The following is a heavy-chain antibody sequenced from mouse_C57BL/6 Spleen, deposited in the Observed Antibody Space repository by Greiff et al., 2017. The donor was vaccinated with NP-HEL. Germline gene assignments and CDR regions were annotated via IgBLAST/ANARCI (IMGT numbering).Heavy chain of an antibody. Sequence: EVMLVESGGGLVKPGGSLKLSCAASGFTFSSYAMSWVRQTPEKRLEWVATISDGGSYTYYPDNVKGRFTISRDNAKNNLYLQMSHLKSEDTAMYYCASDLPIYDGCYGDFDVWGPGTTVTVSS. D-gene: IGHD2-3*01. J-gene: IGHJ1*01. CDR3: ASDLPIYDGCYGDFDV. CDR2: ISDGGSYT. CDR1: GFTFSSYA. V-gene: IGHV5-4*03.